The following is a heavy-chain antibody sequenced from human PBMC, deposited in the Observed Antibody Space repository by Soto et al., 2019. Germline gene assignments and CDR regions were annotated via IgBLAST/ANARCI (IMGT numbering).Heavy chain of an antibody. J-gene: IGHJ6*02. CDR2: IYHSGST. D-gene: IGHD3-16*01. CDR1: GGSISSGGYS. Sequence: PSETLSLTCAVSGGSISSGGYSWSWIRQPPGKGLEWIGYIYHSGSTYYNPSLKSRVTISVDRSKNQFSLKLSSVTAADTAVYYCARGALGGIDVWGQGTMVTVSS. V-gene: IGHV4-30-2*01. CDR3: ARGALGGIDV.